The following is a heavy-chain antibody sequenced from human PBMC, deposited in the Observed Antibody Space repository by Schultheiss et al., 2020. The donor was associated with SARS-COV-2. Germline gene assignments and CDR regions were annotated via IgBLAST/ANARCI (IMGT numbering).Heavy chain of an antibody. CDR2: ISSSSSTI. J-gene: IGHJ4*02. D-gene: IGHD4-17*01. V-gene: IGHV3-48*04. CDR1: GFTFSSYS. CDR3: ARDIGFGAYDY. Sequence: GGSLRLSCAASGFTFSSYSMNWVRQAPGKGLEWVSYISSSSSTIYYADSVKGRFTISRDNAKNSLYLQMNSLRADDTAVYYCARDIGFGAYDYWGQGTLVTVSS.